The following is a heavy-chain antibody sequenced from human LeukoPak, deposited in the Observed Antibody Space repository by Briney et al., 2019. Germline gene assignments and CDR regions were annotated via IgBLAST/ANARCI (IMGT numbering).Heavy chain of an antibody. Sequence: ASVKDSCKASGYTLTSYSISWVRQAPGQGLEWMGWISAYNGNTDLAQKLQGRVTMTTDTSTSTAYMELRSLRSDDTAVYYCARGQYFDFWGQGALVTVSS. V-gene: IGHV1-18*01. CDR1: GYTLTSYS. CDR3: ARGQYFDF. J-gene: IGHJ4*02. CDR2: ISAYNGNT.